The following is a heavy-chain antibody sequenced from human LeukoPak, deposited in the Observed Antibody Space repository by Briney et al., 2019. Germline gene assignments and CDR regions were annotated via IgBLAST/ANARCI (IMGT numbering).Heavy chain of an antibody. CDR3: ARQPVAAAHFDY. D-gene: IGHD6-13*01. J-gene: IGHJ4*02. CDR2: IYYSGST. CDR1: GGSISSTSYY. V-gene: IGHV4-39*01. Sequence: SETLSLTCTVSGGSISSTSYYWGWIRQPPGKGLEWIGSIYYSGSTYYNPSLKSRVTISVDTSKNQFSLKLSSVTAADTAVYYCARQPVAAAHFDYWGQGTLVTVSS.